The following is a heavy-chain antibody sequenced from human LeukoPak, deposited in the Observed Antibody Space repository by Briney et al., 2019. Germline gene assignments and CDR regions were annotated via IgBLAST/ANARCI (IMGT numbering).Heavy chain of an antibody. CDR3: ARAVDSSGYYIYYYGMDV. CDR2: INPSGGST. D-gene: IGHD3-22*01. Sequence: ASVRVSCKASGYTFTSYYMHWVRQAPGQGLEWMGIINPSGGSTSYAQKFQGRVTMTRDTSTSTVYMELSSLRSEDTAVYYCARAVDSSGYYIYYYGMDVWGQGTTVTVSS. CDR1: GYTFTSYY. V-gene: IGHV1-46*01. J-gene: IGHJ6*02.